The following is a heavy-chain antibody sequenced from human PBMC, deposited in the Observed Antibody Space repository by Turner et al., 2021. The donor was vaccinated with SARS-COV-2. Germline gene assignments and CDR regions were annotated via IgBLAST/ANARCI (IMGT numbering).Heavy chain of an antibody. J-gene: IGHJ4*02. CDR1: GFTVSSNY. CDR2: INWNGGST. Sequence: EVQLVESGGGLVQPGGSLRLSCAASGFTVSSNYMSWVRQAPGKGLEWVSGINWNGGSTGFADSVKGRFTISRDNAKNSLYLQMNSLRAEDTAFYHCARGSGSSDYWGQGTLVIVSS. D-gene: IGHD3-10*01. CDR3: ARGSGSSDY. V-gene: IGHV3-20*01.